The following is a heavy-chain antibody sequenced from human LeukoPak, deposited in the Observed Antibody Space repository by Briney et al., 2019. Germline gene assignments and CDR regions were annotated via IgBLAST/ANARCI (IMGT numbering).Heavy chain of an antibody. CDR2: IYYSGST. CDR1: GGSIRSYY. J-gene: IGHJ5*02. V-gene: IGHV4-59*08. D-gene: IGHD3-10*01. CDR3: ARHYGP. Sequence: SETLSLTCTVSGGSIRSYYWSWIRQPPGKGLEWIGYIYYSGSTYYNPSLKSRVTISVDTSKNQFSLKLNSVTAADTAVYYCARHYGPWGQGTLVTVSS.